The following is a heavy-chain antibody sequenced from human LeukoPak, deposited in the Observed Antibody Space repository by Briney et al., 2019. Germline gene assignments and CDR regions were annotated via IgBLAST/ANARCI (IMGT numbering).Heavy chain of an antibody. CDR2: ISSGGST. J-gene: IGHJ4*02. Sequence: GRSLRLSCAASGFTVSTYYMTWVRQAPGKGLECVSVISSGGSTYYADSVKGRFTVSRDNSKNTLYLQMNSLRAEDTAMYYCARGLGYCTSTTCLLPFDYWGQGTLVTVSS. V-gene: IGHV3-53*01. D-gene: IGHD2-2*01. CDR1: GFTVSTYY. CDR3: ARGLGYCTSTTCLLPFDY.